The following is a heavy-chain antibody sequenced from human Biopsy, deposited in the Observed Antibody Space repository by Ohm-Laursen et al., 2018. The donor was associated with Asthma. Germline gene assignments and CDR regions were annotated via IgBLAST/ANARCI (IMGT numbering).Heavy chain of an antibody. Sequence: RSLRLSCTAPGFKFDEYTMHWVRQAPGKGLEWVSGISWNSATIGYADSVEGRFTISRDNAKNSVFLHMDSLRPEDTAFYYCAKIRSDWVITESFDYWGQGTLVTVSS. J-gene: IGHJ4*02. CDR1: GFKFDEYT. V-gene: IGHV3-9*01. D-gene: IGHD3-22*01. CDR3: AKIRSDWVITESFDY. CDR2: ISWNSATI.